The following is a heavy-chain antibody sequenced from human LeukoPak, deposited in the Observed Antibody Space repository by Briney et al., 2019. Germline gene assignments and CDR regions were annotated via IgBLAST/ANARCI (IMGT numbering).Heavy chain of an antibody. CDR2: ISYDGSNK. D-gene: IGHD1-26*01. CDR1: GFTFSSYG. CDR3: AKDRSVSGSYYFDY. J-gene: IGHJ4*02. V-gene: IGHV3-30*18. Sequence: PGGSLRLSCAASGFTFSSYGMHWVRQAPGKGLEWGAVISYDGSNKYYADSVKGRFTISRDNSKNTLYLKMNSLRAEDTAVYYCAKDRSVSGSYYFDYWGQGTLVTVSS.